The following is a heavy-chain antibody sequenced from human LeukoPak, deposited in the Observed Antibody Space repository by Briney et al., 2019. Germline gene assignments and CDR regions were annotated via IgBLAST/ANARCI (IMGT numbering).Heavy chain of an antibody. Sequence: SGGSLRLSCAASGFTFSNYSMNWVRQAPGKGLEWVSYISGYSITIYYADSVKGRFTISRDNAKKSLYLQMNNLRAEGTAVYYCARDPAHYDLWNGQDFWGQGRLVTVSS. D-gene: IGHD3-3*01. CDR1: GFTFSNYS. CDR2: ISGYSITI. J-gene: IGHJ4*02. CDR3: ARDPAHYDLWNGQDF. V-gene: IGHV3-48*01.